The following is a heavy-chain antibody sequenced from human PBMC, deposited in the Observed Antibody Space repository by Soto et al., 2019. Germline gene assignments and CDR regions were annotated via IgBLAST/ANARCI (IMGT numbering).Heavy chain of an antibody. CDR3: ASGYGDDYYYYYIDV. J-gene: IGHJ6*03. CDR1: GFTVSSNY. Sequence: PGGSLRLSCAASGFTVSSNYMSWVRQAPGKGLEWVSVIYSGGSTYYADSVKGRFTISRDNSKNTLYLQMNSLRAEDTAVYYCASGYGDDYYYYYIDVWGKGTTVTVSS. D-gene: IGHD4-17*01. V-gene: IGHV3-66*01. CDR2: IYSGGST.